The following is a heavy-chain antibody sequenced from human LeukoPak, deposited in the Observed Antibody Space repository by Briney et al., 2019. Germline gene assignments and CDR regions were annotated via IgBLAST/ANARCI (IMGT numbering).Heavy chain of an antibody. J-gene: IGHJ4*02. CDR2: ISYDESNK. V-gene: IGHV3-30*03. CDR3: ARMVRLDY. Sequence: GRSLRLSCAASGFTFSSYGMHWVRQAPGKGLEWVAVISYDESNKYYADSVKGRFTISRDNAKNSLYLQMNSLRAEDTAVYYCARMVRLDYWGQGTLVTVS. D-gene: IGHD3-10*01. CDR1: GFTFSSYG.